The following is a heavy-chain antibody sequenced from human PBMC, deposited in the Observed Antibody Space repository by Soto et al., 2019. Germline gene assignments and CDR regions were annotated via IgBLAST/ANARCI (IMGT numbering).Heavy chain of an antibody. J-gene: IGHJ5*01. CDR1: GGASTSSSFY. CDR3: ARAVTLYNWFDS. D-gene: IGHD4-17*01. Sequence: PSETLCLTCTVSGGASTSSSFYWGWIRQSPGKGLEWIGGMYYSGTIYYNPSLKSRVAISIDASKNQFSLSLSSATAEDTAIYHCARAVTLYNWFDSWGQGILVTVSS. CDR2: MYYSGTI. V-gene: IGHV4-39*01.